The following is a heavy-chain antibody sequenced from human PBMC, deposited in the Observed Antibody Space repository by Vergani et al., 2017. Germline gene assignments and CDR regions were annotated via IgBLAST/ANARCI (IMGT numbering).Heavy chain of an antibody. V-gene: IGHV1-69*01. CDR2: IIPIFGTA. Sequence: QVQLVQSGAEVKKPGSSLKVSCKASGGTFSSYAISWVRQAPGQGLEWMGGIIPIFGTANYAQRFQGRVTITADESTSTAYMELSSLRSEDTAVYYCARGQRAVLRYFDWLLPYWGQGTLVTVSA. J-gene: IGHJ4*02. D-gene: IGHD3-9*01. CDR3: ARGQRAVLRYFDWLLPY. CDR1: GGTFSSYA.